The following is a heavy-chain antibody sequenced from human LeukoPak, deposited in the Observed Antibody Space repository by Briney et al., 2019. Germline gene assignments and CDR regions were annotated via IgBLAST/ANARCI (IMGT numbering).Heavy chain of an antibody. D-gene: IGHD6-13*01. CDR3: ARYSGYSLFDY. Sequence: GGTLRLSCVASGFTFSSYGMNWVRQAPGKGLEWVSYISSSGSTIYYADSVKGRFTISRDNAKNSLYLQMNSLRAEDTAVYYCARYSGYSLFDYWGQGTLVTVSS. V-gene: IGHV3-48*03. J-gene: IGHJ4*02. CDR1: GFTFSSYG. CDR2: ISSSGSTI.